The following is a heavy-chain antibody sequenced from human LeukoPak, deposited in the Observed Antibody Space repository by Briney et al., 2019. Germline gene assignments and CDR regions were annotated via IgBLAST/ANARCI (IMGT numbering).Heavy chain of an antibody. J-gene: IGHJ3*02. CDR3: AREAVAGNDAFDI. D-gene: IGHD6-19*01. CDR1: RFTFSSYW. V-gene: IGHV3-7*01. CDR2: IKQDGSEK. Sequence: PGGSLRLSCAASRFTFSSYWMSWVRQAPGKGLEWVANIKQDGSEKYYVDSVKGRFTISRDNAKNSLYLQMNSLRAEDTAVYYCAREAVAGNDAFDIWGQGTMVTVSS.